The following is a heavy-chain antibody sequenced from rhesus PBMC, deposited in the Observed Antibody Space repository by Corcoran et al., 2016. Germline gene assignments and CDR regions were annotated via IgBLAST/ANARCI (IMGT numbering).Heavy chain of an antibody. CDR3: AIRLATVTWSYFDY. Sequence: QVQLQESGPGLVKPSETLSLTCAVSGGSISSSNWWSWIRQSPGTGLEWIGYIYGGSGSTSYNPSLKSRVTISTDTSKNRFALKLSSVTAAYTAVYYGAIRLATVTWSYFDYWGQGVRVTVSS. CDR2: IYGGSGST. D-gene: IGHD5-36*02. V-gene: IGHV4S7*01. J-gene: IGHJ4*01. CDR1: GGSISSSNW.